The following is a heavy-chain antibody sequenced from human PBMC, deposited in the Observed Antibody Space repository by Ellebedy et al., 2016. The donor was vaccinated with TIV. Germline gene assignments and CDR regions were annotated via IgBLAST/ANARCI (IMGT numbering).Heavy chain of an antibody. CDR3: ARAPGDYTDSRGYFYT. J-gene: IGHJ4*02. Sequence: SETLSLTCAVSGGSISTGDWWSWVRQPPGKGLEWIGEIYHSGSTIYNPSLNSRLTILVDKSKNHLSLRLSSVTAADTAVYFCARAPGDYTDSRGYFYTWGQGTLVTVSS. D-gene: IGHD3-22*01. V-gene: IGHV4-4*02. CDR2: IYHSGST. CDR1: GGSISTGDW.